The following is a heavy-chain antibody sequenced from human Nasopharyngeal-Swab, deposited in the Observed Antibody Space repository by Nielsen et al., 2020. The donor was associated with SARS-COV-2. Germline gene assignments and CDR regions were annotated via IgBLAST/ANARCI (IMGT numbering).Heavy chain of an antibody. Sequence: GESLKISCAASAFDFRSYVMSWVRQAPGKGLEWVASIVSSSSSIFYADSVKGRFTISRDNAKNSLYLQMNSLRAGDTALYYCTRSYIFDIWGQGTVVTVSS. CDR3: TRSYIFDI. D-gene: IGHD1-14*01. J-gene: IGHJ3*02. CDR1: AFDFRSYV. CDR2: IVSSSSSI. V-gene: IGHV3-21*03.